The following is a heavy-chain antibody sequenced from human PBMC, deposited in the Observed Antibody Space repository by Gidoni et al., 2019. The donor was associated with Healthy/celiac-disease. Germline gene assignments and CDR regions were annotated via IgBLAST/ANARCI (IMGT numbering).Heavy chain of an antibody. V-gene: IGHV3-66*02. D-gene: IGHD3-22*01. CDR1: GFTASRNY. CDR2: LYSGCST. CDR3: AIEPYDSSTYYYYGMDV. J-gene: IGHJ6*02. Sequence: EVQLVESGGGLVQPGGSLRLPCAATGFTASRNYMSWVRQAPGKGLEWVSVLYSGCSTYYADSVKGRFTTSRDNSKNTLYRQMNSLRAEDTAVYYCAIEPYDSSTYYYYGMDVWGQGTTVTVSS.